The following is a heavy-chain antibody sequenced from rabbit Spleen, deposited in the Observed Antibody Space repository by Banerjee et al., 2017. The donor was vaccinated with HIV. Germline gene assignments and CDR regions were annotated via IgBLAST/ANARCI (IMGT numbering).Heavy chain of an antibody. J-gene: IGHJ6*01. CDR1: GVSFSFNSY. D-gene: IGHD8-1*01. CDR2: IDTGSSGFT. CDR3: ARDAGTSFSTYGMDL. V-gene: IGHV1S40*01. Sequence: QSLEESGGDLVKPEGSLTLTCTASGVSFSFNSYMCWVRQAPGKGLEWIACIDTGSSGFTYFASWAKGRFTISKTSSTTVTLQMTSLTAADTATYFCARDAGTSFSTYGMDLWGPGTLVTVS.